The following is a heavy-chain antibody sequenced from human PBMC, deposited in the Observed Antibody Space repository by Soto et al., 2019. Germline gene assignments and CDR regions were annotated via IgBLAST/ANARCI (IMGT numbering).Heavy chain of an antibody. J-gene: IGHJ5*02. CDR1: GYSFTSYW. CDR3: ARGAVLRFLEWLSSGVWFDP. CDR2: IYPGDSDT. V-gene: IGHV5-51*01. Sequence: GESLKISCKGSGYSFTSYWIGWVRQMPGKGLEWMGIIYPGDSDTRYSPSFQGQVTISADKSISTAYLQWSSLRSEDTAVYYCARGAVLRFLEWLSSGVWFDPWGQGTLVTVSS. D-gene: IGHD3-3*01.